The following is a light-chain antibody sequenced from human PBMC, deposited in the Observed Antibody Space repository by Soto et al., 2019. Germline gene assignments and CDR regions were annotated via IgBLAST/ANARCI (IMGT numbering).Light chain of an antibody. V-gene: IGKV3-15*01. CDR1: QSIRTN. CDR3: QQYFNWPLTWT. Sequence: EIVLTHSPATLHLSAGGTVTLSCRASQSIRTNVAWYQQIAGQAPTLLVYGASTRATGVPARFRGSGSGIEFTLTISSLQSEDSAFYYCQQYFNWPLTWTFGPGT. J-gene: IGKJ3*01. CDR2: GAS.